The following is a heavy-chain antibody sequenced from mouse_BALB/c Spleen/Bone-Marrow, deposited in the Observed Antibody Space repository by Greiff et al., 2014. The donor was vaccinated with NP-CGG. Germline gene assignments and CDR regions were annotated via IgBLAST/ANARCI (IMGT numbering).Heavy chain of an antibody. CDR2: IWAGGTT. Sequence: VMLVESGPGLVAPSQSLSITCTVSGFSLPRFGVHWVRQPPGKGLEWLGIIWAGGTTNYNSALMSRLSISKDNSKSQVFLKMNSLQTDDTAMYYCARGDYDYAMDYWGQGTSVTVSS. CDR3: ARGDYDYAMDY. D-gene: IGHD2-4*01. J-gene: IGHJ4*01. V-gene: IGHV2-9*02. CDR1: GFSLPRFG.